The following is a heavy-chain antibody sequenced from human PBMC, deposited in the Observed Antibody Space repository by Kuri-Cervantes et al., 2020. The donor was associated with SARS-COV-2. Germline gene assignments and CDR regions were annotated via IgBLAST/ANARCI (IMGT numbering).Heavy chain of an antibody. CDR3: ARDLDGSGYGYYYYGMDV. Sequence: ASVKVSCKASGYTFTGYYMHWVRQAPGQGLEWMGWINPNSGGTNYAQKFQGWVTMTRDTSISTAYMELSRLRSDDTAVYYCARDLDGSGYGYYYYGMDVWGQGTTVTVSS. D-gene: IGHD3-22*01. CDR2: INPNSGGT. V-gene: IGHV1-2*04. CDR1: GYTFTGYY. J-gene: IGHJ6*02.